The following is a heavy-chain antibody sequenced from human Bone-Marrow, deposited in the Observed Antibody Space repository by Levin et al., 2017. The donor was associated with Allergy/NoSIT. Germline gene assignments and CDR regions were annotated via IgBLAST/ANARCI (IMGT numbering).Heavy chain of an antibody. D-gene: IGHD3-3*01. CDR2: INPSGGST. J-gene: IGHJ5*02. V-gene: IGHV1-46*01. CDR1: GYTFTSYY. Sequence: GESLKISCKASGYTFTSYYMHWVRQAPGQGLEWMGIINPSGGSTSYAQKFQGRVTMTRDTSTSTVYMELSSLRSEDTAVYYCARDWTEWLGLSTWFDPWGQGTLVTVSS. CDR3: ARDWTEWLGLSTWFDP.